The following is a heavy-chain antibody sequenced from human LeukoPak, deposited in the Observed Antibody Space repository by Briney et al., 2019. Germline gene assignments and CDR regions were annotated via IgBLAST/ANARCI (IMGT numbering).Heavy chain of an antibody. Sequence: ASVKVSCKASGYTFTSYDINWVRQATGQGLEWMGWMNPQSGDTDYAQKFQGRVTMTRSPSITTAYMELTSLTYEDTAVYYCARDSPNEAILWWSIDYWGQGTLVTVSS. D-gene: IGHD2-21*01. CDR2: MNPQSGDT. CDR3: ARDSPNEAILWWSIDY. J-gene: IGHJ4*02. CDR1: GYTFTSYD. V-gene: IGHV1-8*01.